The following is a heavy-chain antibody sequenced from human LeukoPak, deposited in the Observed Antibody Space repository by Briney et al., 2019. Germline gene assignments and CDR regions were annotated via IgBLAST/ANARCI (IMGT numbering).Heavy chain of an antibody. J-gene: IGHJ4*02. Sequence: ASVKVSCKASNYTFTSYSISWVRQAPGQGLEWMGWISAYNGNTNYAQKLQGRVTMTTDTSTSTAYMELRSLRSDDTAVYYCASVFSEGYYFDYWGQGTLVTVSS. CDR2: ISAYNGNT. D-gene: IGHD1-26*01. CDR3: ASVFSEGYYFDY. V-gene: IGHV1-18*01. CDR1: NYTFTSYS.